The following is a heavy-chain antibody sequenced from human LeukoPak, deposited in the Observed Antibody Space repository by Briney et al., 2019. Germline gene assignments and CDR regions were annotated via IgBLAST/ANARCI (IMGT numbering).Heavy chain of an antibody. CDR2: ISAYNGNT. CDR1: GYTFTSYV. Sequence: ASVKVSCKASGYTFTSYVISWVRQAPGQGLEWMGWISAYNGNTNYAQKLQGRVTMTTDTSTSTAYMELRSLRSDDTAVYYCARLGIAAWIPHYFDYWGQGTLVTVSS. D-gene: IGHD6-13*01. CDR3: ARLGIAAWIPHYFDY. V-gene: IGHV1-18*01. J-gene: IGHJ4*02.